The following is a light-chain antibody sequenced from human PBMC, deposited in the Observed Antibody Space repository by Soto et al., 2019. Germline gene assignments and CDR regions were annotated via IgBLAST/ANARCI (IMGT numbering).Light chain of an antibody. CDR1: HDIRND. CDR2: GAS. J-gene: IGKJ1*01. V-gene: IGKV1-27*01. Sequence: DIQMTQSPSSLSASVGDRVTITCQASHDIRNDLNWYQQKTGQAPNLLIYGASILQSGVPSRFSGSGSGTHFTLTISSLQPEDVATYYCHSYNSIPRTFGQGTTVEIK. CDR3: HSYNSIPRT.